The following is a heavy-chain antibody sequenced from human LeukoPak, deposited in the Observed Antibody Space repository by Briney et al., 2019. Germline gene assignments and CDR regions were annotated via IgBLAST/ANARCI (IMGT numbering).Heavy chain of an antibody. CDR2: IIPILGIA. CDR3: ARDALSRDGYKYGTALDY. CDR1: GGTFSSYA. J-gene: IGHJ4*02. D-gene: IGHD5-24*01. Sequence: ASVTVSCKASGGTFSSYAISWVRQAPGQGLEWMGRIIPILGIANYAQKFQGRVTITPDKSTSTPYMELSSLRSEDTAVYYCARDALSRDGYKYGTALDYWGQGTLVTVSS. V-gene: IGHV1-69*04.